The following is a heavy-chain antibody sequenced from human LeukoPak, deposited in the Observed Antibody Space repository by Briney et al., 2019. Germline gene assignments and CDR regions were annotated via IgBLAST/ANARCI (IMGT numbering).Heavy chain of an antibody. V-gene: IGHV4-34*01. CDR2: INHSGST. CDR3: ALHVVDTAMVDY. D-gene: IGHD5-18*01. CDR1: GGFFSGYY. J-gene: IGHJ4*02. Sequence: PSETLSLTCAVYGGFFSGYYWSWIRQPPGKGLEWIGEINHSGSTNYNPSLKSRVTISVDTSKNQFSLKLSSVTAADTAVYYCALHVVDTAMVDYWGQGTLVTVSS.